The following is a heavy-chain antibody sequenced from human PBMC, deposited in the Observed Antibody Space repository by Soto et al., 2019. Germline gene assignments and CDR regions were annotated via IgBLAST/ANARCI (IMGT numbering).Heavy chain of an antibody. CDR3: ARDWFLGGPKADDFDY. CDR2: INPNIGGT. J-gene: IGHJ4*02. D-gene: IGHD3-16*01. V-gene: IGHV1-2*02. CDR1: GYTFTGYY. Sequence: QVQLVQSGAEVKKPGASVKVSCKASGYTFTGYYMHWVRQAPGQGLEWMGWINPNIGGTNYSQQFQGRVTMTRDTSISTAYMALSRLRSDDTAVYYCARDWFLGGPKADDFDYCGQGTLVTVSS.